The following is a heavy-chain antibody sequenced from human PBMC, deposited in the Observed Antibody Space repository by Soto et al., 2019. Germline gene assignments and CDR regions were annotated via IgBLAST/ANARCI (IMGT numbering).Heavy chain of an antibody. CDR1: GGSFSGYY. J-gene: IGHJ6*02. CDR3: ARARSSVPSRRGIGYYGMDV. D-gene: IGHD2-2*03. CDR2: INHSGIT. V-gene: IGHV4-34*01. Sequence: QVQLQQWGAGLLKPSETLSLTCVVNGGSFSGYYWSWVRLPHGKGLEWIGEINHSGITDSNPSLKVRVTISVDGSMNQFSLNLTSVTAADTAVYFCARARSSVPSRRGIGYYGMDVWGHVTTVNVSS.